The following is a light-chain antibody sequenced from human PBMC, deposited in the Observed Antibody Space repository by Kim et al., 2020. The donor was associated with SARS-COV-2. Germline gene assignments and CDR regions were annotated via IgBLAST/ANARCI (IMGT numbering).Light chain of an antibody. Sequence: QSITISCTGTSSDVGGYNYVSWYQQHPGKAPKLMIYDVTNRPSGLPNRFSGSKSGNTAYMTISGLQAEDEADYYCSSHTSSSTGVLFGGGTKLTVL. CDR1: SSDVGGYNY. CDR2: DVT. V-gene: IGLV2-14*03. J-gene: IGLJ2*01. CDR3: SSHTSSSTGVL.